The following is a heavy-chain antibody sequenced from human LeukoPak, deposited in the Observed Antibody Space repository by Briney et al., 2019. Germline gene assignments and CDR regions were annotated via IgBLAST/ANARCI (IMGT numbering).Heavy chain of an antibody. CDR1: GFTFSLYW. Sequence: GGSLRLSCAASGFTFSLYWMSWVRQAPGKGREWVANIKQDGSEKYYVDSVKGRFTISRDNAKNSLYLEMNSLRAEDTAVYYCVRERTNYYDSSGYYWGQGTLVTVSS. CDR2: IKQDGSEK. CDR3: VRERTNYYDSSGYY. D-gene: IGHD3-22*01. J-gene: IGHJ4*02. V-gene: IGHV3-7*05.